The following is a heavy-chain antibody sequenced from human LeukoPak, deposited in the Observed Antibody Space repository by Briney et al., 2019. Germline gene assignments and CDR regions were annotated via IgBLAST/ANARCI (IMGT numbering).Heavy chain of an antibody. Sequence: SVKVSCKASGGIFSSYAISWVRQAPGQGLEWLGRIIPIFGTANYAQKFQGRVTITTDESTSTAYMALSSLRSEATAVYYCARGATPPGEYYFDYWGQGTLVTVSS. CDR2: IIPIFGTA. D-gene: IGHD1-26*01. CDR3: ARGATPPGEYYFDY. CDR1: GGIFSSYA. J-gene: IGHJ4*02. V-gene: IGHV1-69*05.